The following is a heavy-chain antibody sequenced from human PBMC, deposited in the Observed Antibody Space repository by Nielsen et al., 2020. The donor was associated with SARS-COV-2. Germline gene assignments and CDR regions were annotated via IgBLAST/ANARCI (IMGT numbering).Heavy chain of an antibody. CDR2: TYFTGRT. CDR1: GASISRGGYF. Sequence: SETLSLTCTVSGASISRGGYFWSWIRQHTGKGLEWIGYTYFTGRTSYNPSLKSRVALSVDTSKNQFSLDLKSVTAADTAVYYCAREASGYDHYKYGMDVWGLGATVTVSS. CDR3: AREASGYDHYKYGMDV. J-gene: IGHJ6*02. V-gene: IGHV4-31*03. D-gene: IGHD5-12*01.